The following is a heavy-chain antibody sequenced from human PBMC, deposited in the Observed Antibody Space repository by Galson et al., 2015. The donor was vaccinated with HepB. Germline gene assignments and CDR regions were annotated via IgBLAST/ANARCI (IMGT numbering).Heavy chain of an antibody. CDR2: ISSSSSTI. V-gene: IGHV3-48*04. D-gene: IGHD1-1*01. CDR3: ARLTYVNWDYGMDV. J-gene: IGHJ6*02. CDR1: GFTFSSYR. Sequence: SLRLSCAASGFTFSSYRMNWVRQAPGKGLEWVSYISSSSSTIYYADSVKGRFTISRDNAKNSLYLQMNSLRAEGTAVYYCARLTYVNWDYGMDVWGQGTTVTVSS.